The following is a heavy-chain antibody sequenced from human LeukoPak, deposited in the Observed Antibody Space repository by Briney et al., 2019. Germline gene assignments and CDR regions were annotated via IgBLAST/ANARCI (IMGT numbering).Heavy chain of an antibody. CDR3: ARTKLGFCSGGSCYRYFDN. V-gene: IGHV4-30-4*01. Sequence: SETLSLTSTLSGGSITIGVYYWSWIRQPPGKGLGWIGYINYSGRTYYNPSLKSRVTISVDTSKNQFSLNLSSVTAADTAVYFCARTKLGFCSGGSCYRYFDNWGQGTLVTVSS. J-gene: IGHJ4*02. D-gene: IGHD2-15*01. CDR2: INYSGRT. CDR1: GGSITIGVYY.